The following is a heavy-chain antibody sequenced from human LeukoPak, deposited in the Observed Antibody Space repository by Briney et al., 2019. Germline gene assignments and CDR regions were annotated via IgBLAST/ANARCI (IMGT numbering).Heavy chain of an antibody. V-gene: IGHV3-23*01. J-gene: IGHJ4*02. CDR1: GFTFSSYA. CDR2: ISGSGGST. CDR3: AKGYCRGISCYSDY. Sequence: GGSLRLSCAASGFTFSSYAMSWVRQAPGKGLEWVSAISGSGGSTYYADSVKGRFTISRDNSKNTLYLQMNSLRAEDTAVYYCAKGYCRGISCYSDYWGQGTLVTVSS. D-gene: IGHD2-2*02.